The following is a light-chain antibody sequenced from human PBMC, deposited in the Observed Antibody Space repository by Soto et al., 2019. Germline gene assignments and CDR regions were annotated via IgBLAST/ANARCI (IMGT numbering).Light chain of an antibody. CDR2: LNSDGSH. CDR3: QPWGTGPAV. Sequence: QSVLTQSPSASASLGASVKLTCTLSSGHSSYAIAWHQQQPEKGPRYLMKLNSDGSHSKGDGIPDRFSGSSSGAERYLTISSLPSEDEADYYCQPWGTGPAVFGGGTQLTVL. CDR1: SGHSSYA. V-gene: IGLV4-69*01. J-gene: IGLJ7*01.